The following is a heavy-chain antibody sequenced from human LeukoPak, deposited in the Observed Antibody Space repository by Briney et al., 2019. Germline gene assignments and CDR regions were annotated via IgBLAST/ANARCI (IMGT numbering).Heavy chain of an antibody. CDR3: ARDGGDFDY. D-gene: IGHD4-17*01. CDR1: GFTFSSYS. V-gene: IGHV3-48*01. J-gene: IGHJ4*02. Sequence: PGGSLRLSCAASGFTFSSYSMNWVRQAPGKGLEWVSYISRSSSTIYYADSVKGRFTISRDNAKNSLYLQMNSLRAEDTAVYYCARDGGDFDYWGQGTLVTVSS. CDR2: ISRSSSTI.